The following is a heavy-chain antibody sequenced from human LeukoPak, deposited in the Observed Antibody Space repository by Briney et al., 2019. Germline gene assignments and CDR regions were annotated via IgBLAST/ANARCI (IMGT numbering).Heavy chain of an antibody. CDR3: ARVNTLMDLCDY. CDR2: IYHSGST. D-gene: IGHD3-16*01. CDR1: GGSISSSYW. Sequence: PSGTLSLTCAVSGGSISSSYWWSWVRQPPGKGLEWIGEIYHSGSTNYNPSLESRVTISIDKSKNQFSLRVSSVTAADTAVYYCARVNTLMDLCDYWGQGTLVTVSS. J-gene: IGHJ4*02. V-gene: IGHV4-4*02.